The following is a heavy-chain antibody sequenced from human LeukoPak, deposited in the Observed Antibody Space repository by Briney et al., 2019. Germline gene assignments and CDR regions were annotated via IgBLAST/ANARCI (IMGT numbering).Heavy chain of an antibody. J-gene: IGHJ3*02. V-gene: IGHV1-18*04. CDR1: GYTFTSYG. D-gene: IGHD4-17*01. CDR3: ARKPTGRAFDI. CDR2: ISANNGDT. Sequence: GASVKVSCKASGYTFTSYGISWVRQAPGQGLDYMGWISANNGDTEYAQNLQGRATMTTDTSTSTAYMEVRSLRSDDTAVHYCARKPTGRAFDIWGQGTMVTVSS.